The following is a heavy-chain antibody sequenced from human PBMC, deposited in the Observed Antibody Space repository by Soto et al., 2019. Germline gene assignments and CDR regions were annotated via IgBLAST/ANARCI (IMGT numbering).Heavy chain of an antibody. CDR3: AKDITYDSSAYNY. Sequence: GGSLRLSCAASGFTFGNYGMSWVRQAPGEGLEWVSAISGNGGTTYYADSVKGRFTISRDNSKNTLYLQMISLRAEDTAVYYCAKDITYDSSAYNYWGQGTLVTVSS. J-gene: IGHJ4*02. CDR1: GFTFGNYG. V-gene: IGHV3-23*01. D-gene: IGHD3-22*01. CDR2: ISGNGGTT.